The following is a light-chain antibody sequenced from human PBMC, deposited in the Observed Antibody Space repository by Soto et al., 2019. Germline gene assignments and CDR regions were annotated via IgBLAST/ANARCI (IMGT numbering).Light chain of an antibody. Sequence: QSALTQPASVSGSPGQSITISCTGTSSDVGGYNYVSWYQQHPGKAPKRMIFEVSNRPSGVSNRFSGSKSGNTASLTISGLQAEDEADYYCSSYTSSSTQVLGTGTKRTLL. CDR3: SSYTSSSTQV. CDR1: SSDVGGYNY. V-gene: IGLV2-14*01. J-gene: IGLJ1*01. CDR2: EVS.